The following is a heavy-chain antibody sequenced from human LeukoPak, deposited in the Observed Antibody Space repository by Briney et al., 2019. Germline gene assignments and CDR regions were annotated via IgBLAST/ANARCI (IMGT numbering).Heavy chain of an antibody. CDR1: GFTFSSYA. CDR3: AKDRHFQYYFDY. Sequence: GGSLRLSCAASGFTFSSYAMSWVRRAPGKGLEWVSAISGSGGSTYYADSVKGRFTISRDNSKNTLYLQMNSLRAEDTAVYYCAKDRHFQYYFDYWGQGTPVTVSS. V-gene: IGHV3-23*01. CDR2: ISGSGGST. J-gene: IGHJ4*02.